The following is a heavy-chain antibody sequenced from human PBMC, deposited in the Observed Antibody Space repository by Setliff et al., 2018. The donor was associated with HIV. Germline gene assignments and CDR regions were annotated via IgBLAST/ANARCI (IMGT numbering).Heavy chain of an antibody. CDR1: GGSFSSYY. CDR2: IFHAGST. V-gene: IGHV4-34*12. Sequence: PSETLSLTCAVYGGSFSSYYWGWIRQSPEKGLEWIGSIFHAGSTYYNPSLKSRVTLSVDTSENQYSLKLTSLIAADTAVYYCARSLAYCSGGGCSSGNYYYMDVWGKGTTVTVSS. J-gene: IGHJ6*03. D-gene: IGHD2-15*01. CDR3: ARSLAYCSGGGCSSGNYYYMDV.